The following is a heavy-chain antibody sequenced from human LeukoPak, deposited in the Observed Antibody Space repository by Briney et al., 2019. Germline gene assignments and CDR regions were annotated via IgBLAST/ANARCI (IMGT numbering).Heavy chain of an antibody. Sequence: ASVKVSCKASGYTFTSYDIHWVRQATGQGLEWMGRMNPNRGDTDYAQKFQGRVTMTRDTSISTAYMELNRLKSDDTAVYYCARDQGGVVVPAALDYWGQGTLVTVSS. CDR1: GYTFTSYD. CDR2: MNPNRGDT. J-gene: IGHJ4*02. D-gene: IGHD2-2*01. V-gene: IGHV1-8*01. CDR3: ARDQGGVVVPAALDY.